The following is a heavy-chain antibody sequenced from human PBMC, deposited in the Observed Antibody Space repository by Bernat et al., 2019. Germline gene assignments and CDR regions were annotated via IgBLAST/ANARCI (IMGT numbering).Heavy chain of an antibody. V-gene: IGHV3-15*01. D-gene: IGHD1-1*01. CDR3: ITDLPDVTSAFDY. CDR2: IKSKGAGGTA. J-gene: IGHJ4*02. CDR1: GFTFNSAW. Sequence: EVQLVESGGDLVKPGGSLRLSCSASGFTFNSAWMSWVRQAPGEGLEWVALIKSKGAGGTAHYAAPVEGRFSISRDDSKNTLYLQMNSLKTEDTAVYYCITDLPDVTSAFDYWGQGTLVTVSS.